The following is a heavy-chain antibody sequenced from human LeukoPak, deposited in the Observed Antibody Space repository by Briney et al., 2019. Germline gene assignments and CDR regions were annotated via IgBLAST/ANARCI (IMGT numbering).Heavy chain of an antibody. V-gene: IGHV3-53*01. CDR2: LYPGGYI. CDR1: GFTVSSNY. CDR3: ARGRHGSGSYVDY. Sequence: TGGSLRLSCAASGFTVSSNYMSWVRQAPGKGLEWVSVLYPGGYIYYSDTVQGRFSISRDTSKNTLDLQMNSLRDDDTAIYYCARGRHGSGSYVDYWGQGTLVTVSS. J-gene: IGHJ4*02. D-gene: IGHD3-10*01.